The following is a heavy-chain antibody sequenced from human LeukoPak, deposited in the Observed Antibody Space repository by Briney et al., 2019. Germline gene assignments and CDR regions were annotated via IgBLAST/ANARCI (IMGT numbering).Heavy chain of an antibody. CDR3: ARNTELLYVGNWFDT. V-gene: IGHV3-11*01. J-gene: IGHJ5*02. D-gene: IGHD2-2*02. CDR1: GFTLSDYY. CDR2: ISSSRSNI. Sequence: GGSLTLSCAASGFTLSDYYMSWLRQAPGKGVEWGSYISSSRSNIYYAHRVKGLFTLSRDIAKHSLYLKIKRLRAEDPDVYYCARNTELLYVGNWFDTWGEGTLVTVSS.